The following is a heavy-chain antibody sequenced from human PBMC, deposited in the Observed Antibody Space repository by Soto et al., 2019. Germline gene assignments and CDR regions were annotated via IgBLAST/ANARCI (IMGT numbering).Heavy chain of an antibody. V-gene: IGHV3-23*01. CDR3: AKDRVPVGSVVIIPYYFDV. Sequence: VHLLESGGGLVQPGGSLRLSCAASGFTFSSYAMSWVRQAPGKGLEWVSGITASGGSTSYADSVKGRFTISRDNSKNRLYLQMNNLRVEDTALYFCAKDRVPVGSVVIIPYYFDVWGRGTLVTVSS. J-gene: IGHJ4*02. D-gene: IGHD3-22*01. CDR1: GFTFSSYA. CDR2: ITASGGST.